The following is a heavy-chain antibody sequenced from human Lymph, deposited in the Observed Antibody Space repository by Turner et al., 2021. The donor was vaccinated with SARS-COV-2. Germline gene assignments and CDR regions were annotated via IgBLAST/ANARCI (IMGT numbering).Heavy chain of an antibody. J-gene: IGHJ5*02. V-gene: IGHV1-69*04. D-gene: IGHD1-26*01. Sequence: QVQLVQSGAEVKKPGSSVQVSCKASGVTFSSYAINWVRQAPGQGLEWMGRIIPILGIANYAQKFQGRVTITADKSTSTAYMELSSLRSEDTAVYYCARGRLDSFGGGYYSWFDPWGQGTLVTVSS. CDR3: ARGRLDSFGGGYYSWFDP. CDR1: GVTFSSYA. CDR2: IIPILGIA.